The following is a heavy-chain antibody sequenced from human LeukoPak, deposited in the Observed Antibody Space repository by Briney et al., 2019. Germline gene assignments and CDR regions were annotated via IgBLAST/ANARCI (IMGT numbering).Heavy chain of an antibody. V-gene: IGHV3-23*01. CDR2: TSGSGGST. CDR3: TRSVVTTADFDY. D-gene: IGHD2-21*02. CDR1: GFTFSSYA. J-gene: IGHJ4*02. Sequence: GGSLRLSCAASGFTFSSYAMSWVRQASGKGLDWVSATSGSGGSTSYADSVKGRFTISRDNSKSTLYLHLNIPRPEDTAMYYCTRSVVTTADFDYWGQGTLVTVSS.